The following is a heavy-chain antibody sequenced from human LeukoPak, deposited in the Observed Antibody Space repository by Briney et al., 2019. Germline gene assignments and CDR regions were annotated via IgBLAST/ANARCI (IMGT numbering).Heavy chain of an antibody. CDR3: ARGLHDYGGSYFDY. CDR1: GGSISSYY. Sequence: PSETLSLTCTVSGGSISSYYWSWIRQPAGKGLEWIGRIYTSGSTNYNPSLKSRVTMSVDTSKNQFSLKLSSVTAADTAVYYCARGLHDYGGSYFDYWGQGTLVTVSS. V-gene: IGHV4-4*07. D-gene: IGHD4-23*01. J-gene: IGHJ4*02. CDR2: IYTSGST.